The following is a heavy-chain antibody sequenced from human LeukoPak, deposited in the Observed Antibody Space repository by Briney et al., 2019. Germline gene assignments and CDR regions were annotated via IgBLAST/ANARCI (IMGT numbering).Heavy chain of an antibody. CDR1: GYTFTSYA. J-gene: IGHJ6*03. CDR2: MNPNSGNT. V-gene: IGHV1-8*03. D-gene: IGHD3-10*01. Sequence: ASVKVSCKASGYTFTSYAMNWVRQAPGQGLEWMGWMNPNSGNTGYAQKFQGRVTITRNTSISTAYMELSSLRSEDTAVYYCARVSMVRGVIGYYYYMDVWGKGTTVTVSS. CDR3: ARVSMVRGVIGYYYYMDV.